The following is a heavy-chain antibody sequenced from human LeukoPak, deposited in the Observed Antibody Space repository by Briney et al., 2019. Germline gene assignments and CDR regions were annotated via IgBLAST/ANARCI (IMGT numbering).Heavy chain of an antibody. CDR3: ARAGAYHFDN. CDR1: GFTFSSYS. Sequence: GGSLRLSCAASGFTFSSYSMNWVRQAPGKGLEWVSYISSSSRTIYDTDSVKGRFTISRDNAKNSLYLQMNSLRDEDTAVYYCARAGAYHFDNWGQGTLVTVSS. D-gene: IGHD3-16*01. J-gene: IGHJ4*02. V-gene: IGHV3-48*02. CDR2: ISSSSRTI.